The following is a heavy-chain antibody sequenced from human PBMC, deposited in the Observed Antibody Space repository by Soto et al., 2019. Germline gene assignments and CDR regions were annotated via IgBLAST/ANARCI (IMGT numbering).Heavy chain of an antibody. CDR1: GFTFSNYA. J-gene: IGHJ4*02. CDR2: MSGSGGTT. Sequence: EVQLLESGGGLIQPGGYLRLSCAASGFTFSNYAMCWVRQAPGKGLEWVSAMSGSGGTTYYADSVKGRLTVFRDNSENTLYLQMNSLRAEDTAVYYCARGRSPPVSLVSYYDFWGGVDFWGQGTLVTVSS. D-gene: IGHD3-3*01. V-gene: IGHV3-23*01. CDR3: ARGRSPPVSLVSYYDFWGGVDF.